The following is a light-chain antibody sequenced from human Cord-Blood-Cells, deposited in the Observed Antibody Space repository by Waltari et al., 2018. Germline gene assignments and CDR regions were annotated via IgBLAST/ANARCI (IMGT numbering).Light chain of an antibody. CDR2: DAS. V-gene: IGKV3-11*01. CDR1: QSVRSY. Sequence: DIVLTQSPATLSLSPGERATLSCRASQSVRSYLAWYQQKPGQAPRLLLYDASNRATGIPARFSGSGSGTDFTLTISSREPEDFAVYYCQQRSNWPPWTFGQGTKVEIK. J-gene: IGKJ1*01. CDR3: QQRSNWPPWT.